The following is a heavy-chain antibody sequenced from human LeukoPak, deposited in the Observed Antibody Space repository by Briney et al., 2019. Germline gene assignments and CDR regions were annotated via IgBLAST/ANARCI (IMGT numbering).Heavy chain of an antibody. CDR1: GFTFSSYS. V-gene: IGHV3-21*01. D-gene: IGHD3-10*01. Sequence: PGGSLRLSCAASGFTFSSYSMNWVRQAPGKGLEWVSTISSGSSYIYYADLVKGRFTISRDNAKNSLYLQMNSLRAEDTAVYYCARTAEHGSGSSSYYYYYGLDVWGQGTTVTVSS. J-gene: IGHJ6*02. CDR3: ARTAEHGSGSSSYYYYYGLDV. CDR2: ISSGSSYI.